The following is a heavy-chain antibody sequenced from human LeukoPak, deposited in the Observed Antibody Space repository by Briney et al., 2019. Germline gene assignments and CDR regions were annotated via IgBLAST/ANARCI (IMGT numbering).Heavy chain of an antibody. CDR1: GFTFSSYA. Sequence: GGSLRLSCSASGFTFSSYAMHWVRQAPGKGLEYVSAISSNGGSTYYADSVKGRLTISRDNSKNTLYLQMSSLRAEDTAVYYCVKDRNTAMVEGAFDIWGQGTMVTVSS. V-gene: IGHV3-64D*06. J-gene: IGHJ3*02. CDR3: VKDRNTAMVEGAFDI. D-gene: IGHD5-18*01. CDR2: ISSNGGST.